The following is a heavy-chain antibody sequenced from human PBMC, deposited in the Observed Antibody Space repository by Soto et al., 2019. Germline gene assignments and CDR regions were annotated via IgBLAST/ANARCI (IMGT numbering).Heavy chain of an antibody. CDR3: ARSSLAVAGYYFDY. J-gene: IGHJ4*02. D-gene: IGHD6-19*01. CDR1: GFSLSTNGVG. V-gene: IGHV2-70*20. Sequence: SGPTLVNPTQTLALTCTFSGFSLSTNGVGVEWVRQPPGKALEWLALIDWDDDKYYSTSLKTRLTISKDTSKNQVVLTMTNMDPVDTATYYCARSSLAVAGYYFDYWGQGTLVTVSS. CDR2: IDWDDDK.